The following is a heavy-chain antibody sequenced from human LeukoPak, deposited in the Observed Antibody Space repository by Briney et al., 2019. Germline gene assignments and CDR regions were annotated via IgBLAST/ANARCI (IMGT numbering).Heavy chain of an antibody. V-gene: IGHV3-7*01. CDR3: ARDTLGEGEDANYAVYYFDY. CDR1: GFRFNTYW. D-gene: IGHD4/OR15-4a*01. Sequence: GGSLRLSCAASGFRFNTYWMSWVRQAPGKGLEWVANIKQDGNEKYYADSVKGRFAISRDNGKNSLDLQMNSLRADDTAVYYCARDTLGEGEDANYAVYYFDYWGQGTVVTVSS. J-gene: IGHJ4*02. CDR2: IKQDGNEK.